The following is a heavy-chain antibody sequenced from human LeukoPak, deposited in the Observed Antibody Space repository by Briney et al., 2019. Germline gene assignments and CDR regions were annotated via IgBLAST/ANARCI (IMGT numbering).Heavy chain of an antibody. CDR3: ARNYRWLHWNY. V-gene: IGHV4-59*01. D-gene: IGHD5-24*01. CDR1: GGSISGYY. CDR2: IYYSGST. Sequence: SETLSLTCTVSGGSISGYYWSWIRQPPGKGLEWIGYIYYSGSTNYNPSLKSRVTISVDTSKNQFSLKLSSVTAADTAVYYCARNYRWLHWNYWGQGTLVTVSS. J-gene: IGHJ4*02.